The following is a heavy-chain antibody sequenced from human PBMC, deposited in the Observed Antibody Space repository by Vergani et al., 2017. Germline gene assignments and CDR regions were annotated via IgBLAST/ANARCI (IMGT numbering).Heavy chain of an antibody. Sequence: QVQLVQSGAEVKKPGSSVKVSCKASGGTFSSYAISWVRQAPGQGLEWMGGIIPIFGTANYAQKFQGTVTITADESTSTAYMELSSLRSEDTAVYYCASGRAVVVVAAMESEFDYWGQGTLVTVSS. J-gene: IGHJ4*02. V-gene: IGHV1-69*01. CDR1: GGTFSSYA. CDR2: IIPIFGTA. D-gene: IGHD2-15*01. CDR3: ASGRAVVVVAAMESEFDY.